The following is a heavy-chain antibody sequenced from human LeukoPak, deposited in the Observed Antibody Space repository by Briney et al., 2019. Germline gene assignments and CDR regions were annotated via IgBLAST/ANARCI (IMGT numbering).Heavy chain of an antibody. CDR3: ARADYGDYVDAFDI. J-gene: IGHJ3*02. D-gene: IGHD4-17*01. CDR2: IKQDGSEK. Sequence: PGGSLRLSCAASGFTFSSYWMSWVRQAPGKGLEWVANIKQDGSEKYYVDSVKGRFTISRDNAKNSLYLQMNSLRAEDTAVYYCARADYGDYVDAFDIWGQGTMVTVSS. CDR1: GFTFSSYW. V-gene: IGHV3-7*04.